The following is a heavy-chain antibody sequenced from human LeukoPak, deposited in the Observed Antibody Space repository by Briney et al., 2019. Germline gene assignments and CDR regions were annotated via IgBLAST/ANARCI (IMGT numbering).Heavy chain of an antibody. CDR1: GVSVSSNF. J-gene: IGHJ5*02. V-gene: IGHV3-66*01. CDR3: TRDPPAVAINTYA. D-gene: IGHD6-13*01. Sequence: PGGSLRLSCAASGVSVSSNFMIWVLQAPGKGLEWVLLIYSGGETSYADSVKGRFSISRDNSKNTLYLQVNSLRVEDTAVYYCTRDPPAVAINTYAWGLGTLVTVSS. CDR2: IYSGGET.